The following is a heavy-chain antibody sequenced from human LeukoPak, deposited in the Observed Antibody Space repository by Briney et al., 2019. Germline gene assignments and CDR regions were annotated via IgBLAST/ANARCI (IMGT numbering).Heavy chain of an antibody. V-gene: IGHV1-18*01. Sequence: GASVKVSCKASGYTFTSYGISWVRQAPGQGLEWMGWISAYNGNTNYAQKLQGRVTMTTDTSTSTAYMELRSLRSDDTAVYCCARGGYCSGGSCYPEWFDPWGQGTLVTVSS. D-gene: IGHD2-15*01. J-gene: IGHJ5*02. CDR3: ARGGYCSGGSCYPEWFDP. CDR2: ISAYNGNT. CDR1: GYTFTSYG.